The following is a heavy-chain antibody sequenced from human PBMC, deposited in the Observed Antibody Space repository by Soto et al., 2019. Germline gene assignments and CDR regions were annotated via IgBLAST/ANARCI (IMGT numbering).Heavy chain of an antibody. CDR1: GGSFSGYY. J-gene: IGHJ5*02. V-gene: IGHV4-34*01. CDR2: INHSGST. CDR3: AAIGTWFDP. Sequence: SETLSLTCAVYGGSFSGYYWSWIRQPPGKGLEWIGEINHSGSTNYNPSLNSRVTISVDTSKNQFSLKLSSVTAADTAVYYCAAIGTWFDPWGQGTLVTVSS.